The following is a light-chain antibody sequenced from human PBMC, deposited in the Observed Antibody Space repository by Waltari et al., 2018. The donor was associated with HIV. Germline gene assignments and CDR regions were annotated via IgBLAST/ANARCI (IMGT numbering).Light chain of an antibody. CDR1: QSVNSTY. V-gene: IGKV3-20*01. CDR3: QHYGRT. Sequence: IVFTQSPGTLSVSPGERATLSCRTSQSVNSTYLAWYLQKAGRAPRLLIYGASSRATGIPDRFSGSGSGTDFTLTITRLEPEDFAVYYCQHYGRTFGPGTKLEIK. CDR2: GAS. J-gene: IGKJ2*01.